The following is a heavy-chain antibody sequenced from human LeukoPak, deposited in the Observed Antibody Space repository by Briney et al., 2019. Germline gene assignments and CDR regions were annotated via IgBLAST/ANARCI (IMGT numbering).Heavy chain of an antibody. CDR2: IYSGGST. Sequence: GGSLRLSCAASGFTVSSNYMSWVRQAPGKGLEWVSVIYSGGSTYYADFVKGRFTISRDNSKNTLYLQMNSLRAEDTAVYYCARRPKNGKMGYFDYWGQGTLVTVSS. CDR3: ARRPKNGKMGYFDY. J-gene: IGHJ4*02. D-gene: IGHD1-1*01. CDR1: GFTVSSNY. V-gene: IGHV3-53*01.